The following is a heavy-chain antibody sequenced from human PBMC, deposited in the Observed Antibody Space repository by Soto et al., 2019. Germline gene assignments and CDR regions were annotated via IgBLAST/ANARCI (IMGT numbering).Heavy chain of an antibody. D-gene: IGHD1-26*01. Sequence: GGSLRLSCAASGLTLSDYHIDWARQAPGKGLEWVGRSANKANGHTTEYAASVRGRFTISRDESKNSVSLVMSRLKTEDTAVYYCAREWDWMLLALEYWGQGTPVTVSS. CDR2: SANKANGHTT. CDR1: GLTLSDYH. V-gene: IGHV3-72*01. J-gene: IGHJ4*02. CDR3: AREWDWMLLALEY.